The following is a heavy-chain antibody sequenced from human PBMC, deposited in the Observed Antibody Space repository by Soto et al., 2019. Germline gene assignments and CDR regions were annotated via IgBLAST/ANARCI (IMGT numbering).Heavy chain of an antibody. V-gene: IGHV3-33*08. CDR1: GFTFNTYG. CDR3: ARADCTGAYCYSWPFNYGVDV. Sequence: QVQLVESGGGVVQPGGSPRLSCTTSGFTFNTYGMHWVRQAPGKGLEWGASIWYDGSKKYYADSVKGRFTISRANSKNTLYLQMNRLRAEDTALYYSARADCTGAYCYSWPFNYGVDVWGQGTTVTGSS. CDR2: IWYDGSKK. D-gene: IGHD2-15*01. J-gene: IGHJ6*01.